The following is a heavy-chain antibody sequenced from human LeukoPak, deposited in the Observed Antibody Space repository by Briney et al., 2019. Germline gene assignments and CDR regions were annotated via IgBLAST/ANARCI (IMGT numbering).Heavy chain of an antibody. CDR2: IYYSGST. CDR3: ARDSGSYRYYYYYMDV. CDR1: GGSISSYY. D-gene: IGHD1-26*01. V-gene: IGHV4-59*01. Sequence: SETLSLTCTVSGGSISSYYWSWIRQPPGKGLEWIGHIYYSGSTNYNPSLKSRVTISVDTSKNQFSLKLSSVTAADTAVYYCARDSGSYRYYYYYMDVWGKGTTVTVSS. J-gene: IGHJ6*03.